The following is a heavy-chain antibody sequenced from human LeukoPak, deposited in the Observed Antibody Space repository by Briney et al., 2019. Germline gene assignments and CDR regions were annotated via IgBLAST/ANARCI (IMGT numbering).Heavy chain of an antibody. J-gene: IGHJ3*02. V-gene: IGHV3-30-3*01. D-gene: IGHD4-23*01. Sequence: GRSLRLSCAASGFTFSIYAMHWVRQAPGKGLEWVAIISYDGTIKDYADSVKGRFTISRDNSKNTLYLQMNSLRAEDTAVYYCARRDFYGGNSLDAFDICGQGTMVTVSS. CDR3: ARRDFYGGNSLDAFDI. CDR2: ISYDGTIK. CDR1: GFTFSIYA.